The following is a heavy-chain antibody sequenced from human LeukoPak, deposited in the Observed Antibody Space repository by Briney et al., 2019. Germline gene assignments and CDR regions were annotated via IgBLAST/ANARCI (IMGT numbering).Heavy chain of an antibody. Sequence: GGSLRLSCAASGFTFSSYSMNWVRQAPGKGLEWVSSISSSSSYIYYADSVKGRFTISRDNSKNTLYLQMNSLRTEDTAVYYCAKRDGYNSGPFDCWGQGTLVTVSS. CDR3: AKRDGYNSGPFDC. CDR2: ISSSSSYI. V-gene: IGHV3-21*01. D-gene: IGHD5-24*01. J-gene: IGHJ4*02. CDR1: GFTFSSYS.